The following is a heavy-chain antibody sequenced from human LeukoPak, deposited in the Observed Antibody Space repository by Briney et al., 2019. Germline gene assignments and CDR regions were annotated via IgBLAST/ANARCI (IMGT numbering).Heavy chain of an antibody. CDR1: GFTFSDYY. Sequence: GGSLRLSCAASGFTFSDYYMSWIRQAPGKGLEWVANIKQDGSEKYYVDSVKGRFTISRDNAKNSLYLQMNSLRAEDTAVYYCARGDQIPISGSYFRGSDYWGQGTLVTVSS. D-gene: IGHD1-26*01. J-gene: IGHJ4*02. CDR3: ARGDQIPISGSYFRGSDY. CDR2: IKQDGSEK. V-gene: IGHV3-7*01.